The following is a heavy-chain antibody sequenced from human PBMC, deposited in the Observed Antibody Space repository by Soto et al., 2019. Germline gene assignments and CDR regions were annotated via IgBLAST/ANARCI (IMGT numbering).Heavy chain of an antibody. CDR2: IYYSGST. D-gene: IGHD3-22*01. J-gene: IGHJ6*02. V-gene: IGHV4-39*01. Sequence: SETLSLTCTVSGGSISSSSYYWGWIRQPPGKGLEWIGSIYYSGSTYYNPSLKSRVTISVDTSKNQFSLKLSSVTAADTAVYYCARRGPGDDSSGYYYAPYYYYGMDVWGQGTTVTVSS. CDR3: ARRGPGDDSSGYYYAPYYYYGMDV. CDR1: GGSISSSSYY.